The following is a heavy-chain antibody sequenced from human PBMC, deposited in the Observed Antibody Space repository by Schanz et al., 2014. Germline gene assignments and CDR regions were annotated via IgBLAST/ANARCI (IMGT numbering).Heavy chain of an antibody. CDR1: GDSIGTYQ. CDR2: VYHSGVT. V-gene: IGHV4-59*08. CDR3: ARSTYDFWSAFDY. J-gene: IGHJ4*02. D-gene: IGHD3-3*01. Sequence: QVQLQESGPGLVKPSETLSLTCTVSGDSIGTYQWSWIRQPPGKGLEWIGYVYHSGVTTYKSSLKSRVRITVDTKKNQFPLKLTSVTAADTAVYYCARSTYDFWSAFDYWGQGILVAVSS.